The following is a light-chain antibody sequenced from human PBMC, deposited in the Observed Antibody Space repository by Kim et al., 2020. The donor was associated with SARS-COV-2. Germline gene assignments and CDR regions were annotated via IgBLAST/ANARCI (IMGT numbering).Light chain of an antibody. CDR3: QSRDSGRNVV. V-gene: IGLV3-19*01. CDR2: GRN. Sequence: SSELTQDPAVSVALGQTVRITCQGDSLRSYYATWYQQKPRQAPLLVIFGRNNRPSGIPDRFSGSTSGNTASLTISGAQAEDEADFYCQSRDSGRNVVFGGGTKLTVL. J-gene: IGLJ2*01. CDR1: SLRSYY.